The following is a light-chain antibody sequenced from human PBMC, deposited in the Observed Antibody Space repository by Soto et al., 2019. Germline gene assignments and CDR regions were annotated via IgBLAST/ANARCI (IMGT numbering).Light chain of an antibody. CDR1: QSVARN. CDR2: GAS. J-gene: IGKJ1*01. CDR3: HQRQRWPRT. V-gene: IGKV3-11*01. Sequence: ENVLTQSPGRLSLSPGERATLSCRASQSVARNSIAWYQQKVGQPPRLLIYGASGRATGVPARFSGSGSGTDFTLTITSLEPEDFAFYYCHQRQRWPRTFGQGTKVEIK.